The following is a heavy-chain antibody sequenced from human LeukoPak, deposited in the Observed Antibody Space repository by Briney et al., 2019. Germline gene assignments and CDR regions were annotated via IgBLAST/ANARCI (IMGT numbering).Heavy chain of an antibody. CDR2: INAGNGNT. CDR1: GYTFTSYV. V-gene: IGHV1-3*01. CDR3: ARERYSGYDLGAFDY. D-gene: IGHD5-12*01. J-gene: IGHJ4*02. Sequence: ASVKVSCKASGYTFTSYVMHWVRQAPGQRLEWMGWINAGNGNTKYSQKFQGRVTITRDTSASTAYMELSSLRSEDTAVYYCARERYSGYDLGAFDYWGQGTLVTVSS.